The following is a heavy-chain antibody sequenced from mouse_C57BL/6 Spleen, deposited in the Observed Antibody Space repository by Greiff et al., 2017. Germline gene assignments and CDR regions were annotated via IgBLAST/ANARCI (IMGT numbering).Heavy chain of an antibody. CDR2: INPSSGYT. CDR1: GYTFTSYW. Sequence: VKVVESGAELAKPGASVKLSCKASGYTFTSYWMHWVKQRPGQGLEWIGYINPSSGYTKYNQKFKDKATLTADKSSSTAYMQLSSLTYEDSAVYYCATLNYDYDDGFAYWGQGTLVTVSA. CDR3: ATLNYDYDDGFAY. J-gene: IGHJ3*01. D-gene: IGHD2-4*01. V-gene: IGHV1-7*01.